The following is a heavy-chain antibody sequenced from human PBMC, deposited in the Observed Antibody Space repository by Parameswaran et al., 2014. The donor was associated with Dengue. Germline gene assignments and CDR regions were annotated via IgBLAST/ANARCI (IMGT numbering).Heavy chain of an antibody. CDR3: ARRGFWSGYFDY. D-gene: IGHD3-3*01. V-gene: IGHV3-7*01. J-gene: IGHJ4*02. Sequence: WIRQPPGKGLEWVASIKQDGSDKYYVDSVKGRFTISRDNAKNSLYLQMNRLRDDDTAVYYCARRGFWSGYFDYWGQGTLVTVSS. CDR2: IKQDGSDK.